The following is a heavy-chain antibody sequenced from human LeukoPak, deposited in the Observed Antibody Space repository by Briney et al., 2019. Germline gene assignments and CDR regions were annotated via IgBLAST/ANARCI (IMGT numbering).Heavy chain of an antibody. J-gene: IGHJ4*02. CDR3: ARELREGG. D-gene: IGHD4-17*01. CDR2: INIDGSST. CDR1: GNYW. Sequence: GGSLRLSCAASGNYWMHWVRQAPGKGLVWVSHINIDGSSTSYADSVKGRFTISRDNAKNTLHLQMNSLRAEDTAVYYCARELREGGWGQGTLVTVSS. V-gene: IGHV3-74*01.